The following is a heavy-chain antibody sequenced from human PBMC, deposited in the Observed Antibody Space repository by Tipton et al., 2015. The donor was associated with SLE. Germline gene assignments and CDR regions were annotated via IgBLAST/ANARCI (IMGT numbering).Heavy chain of an antibody. CDR3: ARALTTVTPPYYYGLDV. CDR2: VYHAGDT. D-gene: IGHD4-17*01. CDR1: GGSISTSHW. V-gene: IGHV4-4*02. J-gene: IGHJ6*02. Sequence: TLSLTCAVSGGSISTSHWWTWVRQPPGKGLEWVGEVYHAGDTNYNPSLKSRVTISVDKSKNQFSLKVNSVTAADTAVYYCARALTTVTPPYYYGLDVWGHGTTVNVSS.